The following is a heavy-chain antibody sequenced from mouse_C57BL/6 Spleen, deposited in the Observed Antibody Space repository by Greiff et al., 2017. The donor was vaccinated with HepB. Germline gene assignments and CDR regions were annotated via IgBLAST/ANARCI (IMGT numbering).Heavy chain of an antibody. V-gene: IGHV5-6*01. D-gene: IGHD1-1*01. CDR1: GFTFSSYG. CDR2: ISSGGSYT. Sequence: EVQLVESGGDLVKPGGSLKLSCAASGFTFSSYGMSWVRQTPDKRLEWVATISSGGSYTYYPDSVKGRFTISRDNAKNTLYLQMSSLKSEDTAMYYCARPITTVVPFYAMDYWGQGTSVTVSS. CDR3: ARPITTVVPFYAMDY. J-gene: IGHJ4*01.